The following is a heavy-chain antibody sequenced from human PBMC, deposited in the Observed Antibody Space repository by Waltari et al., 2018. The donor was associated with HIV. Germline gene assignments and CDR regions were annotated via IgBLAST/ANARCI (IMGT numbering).Heavy chain of an antibody. CDR1: GGSISSSSYY. CDR3: ARPAGGKDSGYEGRDY. Sequence: QLQLQESGPGLVKPSETLSLTCTVSGGSISSSSYYWGWIRQPPGKGLEWIGSIYYSGSTYYNPSLKSRVTISVDTSKNQFSLKLSSVTAADTAVYYCARPAGGKDSGYEGRDYWGQGTLVTVSS. V-gene: IGHV4-39*01. CDR2: IYYSGST. J-gene: IGHJ4*02. D-gene: IGHD5-12*01.